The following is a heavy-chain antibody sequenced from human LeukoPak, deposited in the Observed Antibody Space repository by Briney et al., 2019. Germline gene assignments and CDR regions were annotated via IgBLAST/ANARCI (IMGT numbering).Heavy chain of an antibody. CDR2: IIPIFGTA. D-gene: IGHD3-10*01. Sequence: SSVKVSCKASGGTFSSYAISWVRQAPGQGLEWMGGIIPIFGTANYAQKFQGRVTITTDESTSTAYMELSSLRSEDRAVYYCARVPMVRGVMAYYYYMDVWGKGTTVTVSS. CDR1: GGTFSSYA. V-gene: IGHV1-69*05. CDR3: ARVPMVRGVMAYYYYMDV. J-gene: IGHJ6*03.